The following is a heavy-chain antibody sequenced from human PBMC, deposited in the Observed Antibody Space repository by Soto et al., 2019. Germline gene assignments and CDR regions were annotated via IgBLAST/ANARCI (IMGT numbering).Heavy chain of an antibody. CDR2: FDPEDGET. J-gene: IGHJ6*03. CDR3: ATILSRRVRGVMEATYYYYYYMDV. Sequence: ASVKVSCKVSGYTLTELSMHWVRQAPGKGLEWMGGFDPEDGETIYAQKFQGRVTMTEDTSTDTAYMELSSLRSEDTAVYYCATILSRRVRGVMEATYYYYYYMDVWGKGTTVTVSS. V-gene: IGHV1-24*01. D-gene: IGHD3-10*01. CDR1: GYTLTELS.